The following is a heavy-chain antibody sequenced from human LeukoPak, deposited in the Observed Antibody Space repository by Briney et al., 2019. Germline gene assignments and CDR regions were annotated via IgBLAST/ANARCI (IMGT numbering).Heavy chain of an antibody. D-gene: IGHD2-2*01. Sequence: GGSLRLSCAASGFIFSSYAMSWVRQAPGKGLEWVSAISGSGGSTYYADSVKGRFTISRDNSKNTLYLQMNSLRAEDTAVYYCAKVPSYVVVPAPNFDYWGQGTLVTVSS. CDR2: ISGSGGST. V-gene: IGHV3-23*01. J-gene: IGHJ4*02. CDR1: GFIFSSYA. CDR3: AKVPSYVVVPAPNFDY.